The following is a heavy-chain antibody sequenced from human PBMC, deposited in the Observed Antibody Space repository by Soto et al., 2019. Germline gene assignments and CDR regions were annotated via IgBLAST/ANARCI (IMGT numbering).Heavy chain of an antibody. J-gene: IGHJ6*03. CDR3: ASLTGARGYDFWSGSNYYYYMDV. CDR1: GGSFSGYY. D-gene: IGHD3-3*01. V-gene: IGHV4-59*08. CDR2: IYYSGST. Sequence: SETLSLTCAVYGGSFSGYYWSWIRQPPGKGLEWIGYIYYSGSTNYNPSLKSRVTISVDTSKNQFSLKLSSVTAADTAVYYCASLTGARGYDFWSGSNYYYYMDVWGKGTTVTVSS.